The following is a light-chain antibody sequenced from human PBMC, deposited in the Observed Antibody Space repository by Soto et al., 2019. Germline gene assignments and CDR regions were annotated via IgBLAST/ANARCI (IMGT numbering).Light chain of an antibody. Sequence: EIVLMQSPGTLSLSPGESATLSCRDSQSVSSSYLAWYQQKPGQAPRLPIYGISKRATDIPARFSGSGSGTEFTLTISSLQPEDFATYYCQQHGQWPITFGQGTRVEI. J-gene: IGKJ5*01. CDR1: QSVSSSY. CDR3: QQHGQWPIT. CDR2: GIS. V-gene: IGKV3-20*01.